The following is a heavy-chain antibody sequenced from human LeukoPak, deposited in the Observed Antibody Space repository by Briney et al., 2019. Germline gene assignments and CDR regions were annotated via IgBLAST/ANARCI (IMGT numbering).Heavy chain of an antibody. D-gene: IGHD6-13*01. CDR2: INHSGST. CDR3: ARSGYSSSWYVH. CDR1: GGSFSGYY. Sequence: PSETLSLTCAVYGGSFSGYYWSWIRQPPGKGLEWTGEINHSGSTNYNPSLKSRVTISVDTSKNQFSLKLSSVTAADTAVYYCARSGYSSSWYVHWGQGTLVTVSS. J-gene: IGHJ4*02. V-gene: IGHV4-34*01.